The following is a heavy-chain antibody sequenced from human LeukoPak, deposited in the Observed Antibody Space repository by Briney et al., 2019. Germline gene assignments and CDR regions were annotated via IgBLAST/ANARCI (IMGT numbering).Heavy chain of an antibody. CDR1: GGSISTFY. V-gene: IGHV4-59*01. D-gene: IGHD5-24*01. CDR2: IYYSGST. Sequence: SETLSLTCTVSGGSISTFYWSWIRQPPGKGLEWIGYIYYSGSTNYNPSLKSRVTISLDTSKNQFSLKLSSVTAADTAVYYCARELERWLQPVYGMDVWGQGTTVTVSS. CDR3: ARELERWLQPVYGMDV. J-gene: IGHJ6*02.